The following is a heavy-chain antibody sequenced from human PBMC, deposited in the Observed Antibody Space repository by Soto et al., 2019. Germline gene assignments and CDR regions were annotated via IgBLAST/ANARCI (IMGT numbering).Heavy chain of an antibody. CDR1: GFTFSSYA. Sequence: QVQLVESGGGVVQPGRSLRLSCAASGFTFSSYAMHWVRQAPGKGLEWVAVISYDGSNKYYADSVKGRFTISRDNSKNTLYLQMNSLRAEDTAAYYCARDYSGPRGLVVLRYYYYYGMDVWGQGTTVTVSS. J-gene: IGHJ6*02. D-gene: IGHD3-22*01. CDR3: ARDYSGPRGLVVLRYYYYYGMDV. CDR2: ISYDGSNK. V-gene: IGHV3-30-3*01.